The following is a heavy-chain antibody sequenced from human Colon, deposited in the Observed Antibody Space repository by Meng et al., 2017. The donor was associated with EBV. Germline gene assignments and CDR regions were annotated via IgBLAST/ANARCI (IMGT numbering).Heavy chain of an antibody. CDR2: IHHSGST. CDR3: ARDPAQEDFDTSGYMYDS. Sequence: QVHRQQWGAGLLKPSETLSLTCAVFGGSFSGNFWTWIRQSPGEGLEWIGEIHHSGSTKYNPSLKNRVSISLDTSKKQFSLQLTSVTVADTAVYFCARDPAQEDFDTSGYMYDSWGPGTLVTVSS. J-gene: IGHJ5*01. D-gene: IGHD3-22*01. V-gene: IGHV4-34*02. CDR1: GGSFSGNF.